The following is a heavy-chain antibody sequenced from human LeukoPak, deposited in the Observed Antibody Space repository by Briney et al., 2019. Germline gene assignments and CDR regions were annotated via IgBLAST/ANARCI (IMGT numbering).Heavy chain of an antibody. CDR1: GFTFSNYG. D-gene: IGHD3-9*01. CDR2: VSYDGSNK. V-gene: IGHV3-30*18. J-gene: IGHJ4*02. CDR3: ANLVRASLIQEEY. Sequence: GGSLRLSCAASGFTFSNYGMHWVRQAPGKGLEWVAFVSYDGSNKYYADSVKGRFTISRDNSRKMLNLQMNSLRAEDTAVYYCANLVRASLIQEEYWGQGTLVTVSS.